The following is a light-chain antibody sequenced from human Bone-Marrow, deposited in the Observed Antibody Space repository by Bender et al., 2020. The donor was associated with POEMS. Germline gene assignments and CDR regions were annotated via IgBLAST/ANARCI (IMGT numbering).Light chain of an antibody. CDR2: EVH. Sequence: QSALTQPASVSGSPGQSITISCIGTTSDIGTYNLVSWYQQHPGKVPKLIIFEVHKRPAGVSNRFSGSKSANTASLTISGLQDEDEAEYFCSSYAGRYTYVFGSGTTVTVL. V-gene: IGLV2-23*02. CDR3: SSYAGRYTYV. J-gene: IGLJ1*01. CDR1: TSDIGTYNL.